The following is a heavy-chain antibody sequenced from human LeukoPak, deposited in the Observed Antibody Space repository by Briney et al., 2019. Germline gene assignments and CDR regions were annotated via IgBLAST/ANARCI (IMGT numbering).Heavy chain of an antibody. Sequence: GGSLRLSCARSGLTSGFSYSSFSMHWVRQAPGHRLERVSVISYDGSDKQYADSVRGRFTISRDNSKSTVFLQMNGLTVEDTAIYYGARDPAAAGFDSWGQGTLVTVSS. J-gene: IGHJ4*02. V-gene: IGHV3-30*04. D-gene: IGHD6-13*01. CDR1: GFSYSSFS. CDR2: ISYDGSDK. CDR3: ARDPAAAGFDS.